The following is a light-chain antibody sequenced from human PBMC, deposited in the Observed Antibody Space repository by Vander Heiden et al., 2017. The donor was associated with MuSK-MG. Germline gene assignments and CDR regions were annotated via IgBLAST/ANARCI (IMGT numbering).Light chain of an antibody. Sequence: DIQLTQSPSSLSASIGDRVTITCRASQDISKYLNWFQQRPGKAPKLLIYDVSNLETGVPSRFVGSGSGTDFTFTISSLQPEDFATYYCQQYDALPMTFGGGTKVDLK. J-gene: IGKJ4*01. CDR2: DVS. CDR3: QQYDALPMT. CDR1: QDISKY. V-gene: IGKV1-33*01.